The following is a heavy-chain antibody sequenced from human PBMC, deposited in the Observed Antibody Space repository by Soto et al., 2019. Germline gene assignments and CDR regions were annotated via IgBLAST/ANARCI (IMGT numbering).Heavy chain of an antibody. CDR1: GFTFSRYA. Sequence: QVQLVESGGGVVQPGRSLRLSCAASGFTFSRYAMHWVRQAPGKGLEWLAVISYDGSNKYYADSVKGRFTISRDTSKNTLYLQMNSLRAENTDVYYCARDYYRFNSGYGFSMDVWGQGTTVTVSS. V-gene: IGHV3-30-3*01. CDR2: ISYDGSNK. CDR3: ARDYYRFNSGYGFSMDV. J-gene: IGHJ6*02. D-gene: IGHD5-12*01.